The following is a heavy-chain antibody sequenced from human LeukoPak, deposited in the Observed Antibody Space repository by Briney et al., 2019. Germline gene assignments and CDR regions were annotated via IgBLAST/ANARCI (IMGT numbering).Heavy chain of an antibody. CDR2: IGGSGTRT. CDR1: GFTFTTYG. Sequence: PGGSLRLSCSASGFTFTTYGMNWVRQPPGRGLEWVSGIGGSGTRTYYADSVKGRFTISRDNSKNTLYLQMNSLRAEDTAVYYCARRSGIAVAGAFDYWGQGTLVTVSS. V-gene: IGHV3-23*01. CDR3: ARRSGIAVAGAFDY. J-gene: IGHJ4*02. D-gene: IGHD6-19*01.